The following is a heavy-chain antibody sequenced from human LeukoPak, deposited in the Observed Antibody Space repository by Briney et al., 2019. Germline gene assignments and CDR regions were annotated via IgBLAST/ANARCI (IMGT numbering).Heavy chain of an antibody. J-gene: IGHJ3*02. CDR3: ARNGGSYTFDI. CDR2: LYYSGST. D-gene: IGHD1-26*01. CDR1: GGSISSYY. Sequence: SETLSLTCTVSGGSISSYYWSWIRQPPGKGLEWIASLYYSGSTNYNPSLKSRVTISIDTSKNQFSLRLTSVTAADAAVYYCARNGGSYTFDIWGQGTMVTVSS. V-gene: IGHV4-59*01.